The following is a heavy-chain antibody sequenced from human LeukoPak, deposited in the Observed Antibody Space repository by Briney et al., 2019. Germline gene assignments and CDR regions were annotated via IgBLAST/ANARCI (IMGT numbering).Heavy chain of an antibody. D-gene: IGHD3-9*01. CDR2: MNPNSGNT. Sequence: ASVKVSCKASGYTFTSYDINWVRQAPGQGLEWMGWMNPNSGNTGYAQKFQCRVTMTRNTPISTPDMELSSLRSEKAAVYYGASRDILTAYYYYWGQGTLVTVSS. V-gene: IGHV1-8*01. J-gene: IGHJ4*02. CDR3: ASRDILTAYYYY. CDR1: GYTFTSYD.